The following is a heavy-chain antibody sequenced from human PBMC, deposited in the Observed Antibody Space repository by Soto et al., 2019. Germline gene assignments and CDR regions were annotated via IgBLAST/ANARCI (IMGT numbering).Heavy chain of an antibody. CDR2: ISAYNGNT. D-gene: IGHD2-15*01. V-gene: IGHV1-18*01. CDR1: GYTFTSYG. J-gene: IGHJ3*02. CDR3: ARFVGHCSGGSCYSVSRLSAFDI. Sequence: ASVKVSCKASGYTFTSYGISWVRQAPGQGLEWMGWISAYNGNTNYAQKLQGRVTMTTDTSTSTAYMELRSLGSDDTAVYYCARFVGHCSGGSCYSVSRLSAFDIWGQGTMVTVSS.